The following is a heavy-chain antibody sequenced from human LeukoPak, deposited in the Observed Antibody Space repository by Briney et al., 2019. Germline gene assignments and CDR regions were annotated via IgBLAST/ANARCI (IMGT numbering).Heavy chain of an antibody. D-gene: IGHD3-10*01. CDR1: GFTFSSYS. CDR3: AKDVNVGGDYFDY. V-gene: IGHV3-21*01. Sequence: PGGSLRLSCAASGFTFSSYSMNWVRQAPGKGLEWVSSISSSSSYIYYADSVKGRFTIPRDNAKNSLYLQMNSLRAEDTAIYYCAKDVNVGGDYFDYWGQGTLVTVSS. CDR2: ISSSSSYI. J-gene: IGHJ4*02.